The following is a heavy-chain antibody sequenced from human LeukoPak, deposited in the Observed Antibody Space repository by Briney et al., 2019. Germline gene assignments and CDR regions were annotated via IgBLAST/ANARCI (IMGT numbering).Heavy chain of an antibody. CDR2: ISSSGSTI. J-gene: IGHJ1*01. V-gene: IGHV3-11*01. Sequence: AGSLRLSCAASGFTFSDYYMSWIRQAPGKGLEWVSYISSSGSTIYYADSVKGRFTISRDNAKNSLYLQMNSLRAEDTAVYYCARGDGATVLTPGYFQHWGQGTLVTVSS. CDR3: ARGDGATVLTPGYFQH. CDR1: GFTFSDYY. D-gene: IGHD4-23*01.